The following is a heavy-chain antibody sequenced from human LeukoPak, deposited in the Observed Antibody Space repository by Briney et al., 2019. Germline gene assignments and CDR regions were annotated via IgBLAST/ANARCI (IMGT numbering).Heavy chain of an antibody. Sequence: SETLSLTCTVSGGSISSYYWSWIRQPPGKGLEWIGYIYYSGSTNYNPSLKSRVTISVDTSKNQFSLKLSSVTAADTAVYYCVSMIDDWYFDLWGRGTLVTVSS. CDR2: IYYSGST. V-gene: IGHV4-59*01. CDR1: GGSISSYY. D-gene: IGHD3-22*01. J-gene: IGHJ2*01. CDR3: VSMIDDWYFDL.